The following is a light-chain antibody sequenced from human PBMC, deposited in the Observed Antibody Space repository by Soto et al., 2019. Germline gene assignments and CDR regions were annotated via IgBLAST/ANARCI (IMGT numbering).Light chain of an antibody. CDR3: QQRSNWPRT. CDR2: DVS. V-gene: IGKV3-11*01. Sequence: EIVLTQSPATLSLSPGERSTLSCRASQGISINYLAWYQQKPGQAPRLLIYDVSNRATDIPARFSGSGSGTDFTLTISSLEPEDLAVYYCQQRSNWPRTFGQGTKVDIK. CDR1: QGISINY. J-gene: IGKJ1*01.